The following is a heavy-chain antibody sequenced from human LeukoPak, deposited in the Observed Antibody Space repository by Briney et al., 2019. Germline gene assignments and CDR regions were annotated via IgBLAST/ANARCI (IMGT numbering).Heavy chain of an antibody. J-gene: IGHJ6*03. CDR3: AKGYCSSTSCYTNYYYYMDV. CDR2: ISGSGGST. V-gene: IGHV3-23*01. D-gene: IGHD2-2*02. CDR1: GFTFSSYA. Sequence: PEGSLRLSCAASGFTFSSYAMSWVRQAPGKGLEWVSAISGSGGSTYYADSVKGRFTISRDNSKNTLYLQMNSLRAEDTAVYYCAKGYCSSTSCYTNYYYYMDVWGKGTTVTVSS.